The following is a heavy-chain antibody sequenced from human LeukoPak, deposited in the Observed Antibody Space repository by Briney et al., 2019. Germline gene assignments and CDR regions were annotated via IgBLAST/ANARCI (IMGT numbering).Heavy chain of an antibody. J-gene: IGHJ3*02. CDR1: GFTFDDYA. CDR3: AKDLTTVTTYAFDI. V-gene: IGHV3-9*03. CDR2: ISWNSGSI. D-gene: IGHD4-11*01. Sequence: PGRSLRLSCAASGFTFDDYAMHWVRQAPGKGLEWVSGISWNSGSIGYADSVKGRFTISRDNAKNSLYLQMNSLRAEDMALYYCAKDLTTVTTYAFDIWGQGTMVTVSS.